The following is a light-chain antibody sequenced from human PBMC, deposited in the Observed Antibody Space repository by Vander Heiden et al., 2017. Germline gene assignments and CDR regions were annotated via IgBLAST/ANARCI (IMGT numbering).Light chain of an antibody. J-gene: IGLJ3*02. Sequence: QAGLTQPPSVSKGLRQTATLTCSGNSNNIGNEGAAWLQQHQGHPPKLLSYRNNNRPSVISERLSASRSGSTASLTITGLQPEDEADYYCSAWDGSLGAWVFGGGTKLTVL. CDR2: RNN. CDR3: SAWDGSLGAWV. CDR1: SNNIGNEG. V-gene: IGLV10-54*01.